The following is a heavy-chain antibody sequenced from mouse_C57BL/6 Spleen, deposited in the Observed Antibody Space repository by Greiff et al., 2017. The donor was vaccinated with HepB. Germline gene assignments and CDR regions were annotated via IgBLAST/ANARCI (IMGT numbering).Heavy chain of an antibody. CDR1: GFTFSDYG. CDR2: ISSGSSTI. J-gene: IGHJ1*03. V-gene: IGHV5-17*01. Sequence: EVKLMESGGGLVKPGGSLKLSCAASGFTFSDYGMHWVRQAPEKGLEWVAYISSGSSTIYYADTVKGRFTISRDNAKNTLFLQMTSLRSEDTAMYYCAREMVTTHWYFDVWGTGTTVTVSS. D-gene: IGHD2-2*01. CDR3: AREMVTTHWYFDV.